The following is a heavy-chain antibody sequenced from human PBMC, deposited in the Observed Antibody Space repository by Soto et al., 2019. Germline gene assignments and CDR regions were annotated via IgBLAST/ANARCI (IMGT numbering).Heavy chain of an antibody. D-gene: IGHD6-13*01. CDR3: ARDQGSSSWVYYYGMDV. CDR1: GFTVSSNY. J-gene: IGHJ6*02. Sequence: GGSLRLSCAASGFTVSSNYMSWVRQAPGKGLEWVSVIYSGGSTYYADSVKGRFTISRHNSKNTLYLQMNSLRAEDTAVYYCARDQGSSSWVYYYGMDVWGQGTTVTVSS. V-gene: IGHV3-53*04. CDR2: IYSGGST.